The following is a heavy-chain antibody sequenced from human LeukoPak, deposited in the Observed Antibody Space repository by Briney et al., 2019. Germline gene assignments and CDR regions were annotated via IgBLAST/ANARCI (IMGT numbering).Heavy chain of an antibody. CDR2: ISSSSSYI. CDR1: GFTFGGYS. J-gene: IGHJ4*02. CDR3: ARDYGAGGSSY. Sequence: GGSLRLSCAASGFTFGGYSMNWVRQAPGKGLEWVSSISSSSSYIYYADSVKGRFTISRDNAKNSLYLQMNSLRAEDTAVYYCARDYGAGGSSYWGQGTLVTVSS. V-gene: IGHV3-21*01. D-gene: IGHD1-26*01.